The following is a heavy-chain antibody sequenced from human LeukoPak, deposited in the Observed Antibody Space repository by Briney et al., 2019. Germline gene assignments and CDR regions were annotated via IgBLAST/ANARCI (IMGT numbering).Heavy chain of an antibody. V-gene: IGHV3-21*01. CDR2: ISSSSSYI. CDR1: GFTFSSYS. Sequence: GGSLRLSCAASGFTFSSYSMNWVRQAPGKGPEWVSSISSSSSYIYYADSVKGRFTISRDNAKNSLYLQMNSLRAEDTAVYYCARGWYSSSWYGFDYWGQGTLVTVSS. J-gene: IGHJ4*02. CDR3: ARGWYSSSWYGFDY. D-gene: IGHD6-13*01.